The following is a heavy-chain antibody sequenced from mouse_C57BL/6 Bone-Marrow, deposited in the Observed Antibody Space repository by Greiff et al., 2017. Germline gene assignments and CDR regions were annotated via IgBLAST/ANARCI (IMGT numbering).Heavy chain of an antibody. CDR2: IHTTSGST. V-gene: IGHV1-64*01. D-gene: IGHD1-1*01. CDR1: GYTFTSYW. J-gene: IGHJ4*01. Sequence: QVQLQQPGAELVKPGASVKLSCKASGYTFTSYWMHWVKQRPGQGLEWIGMIHTTSGSTNYNEKFKSKATLTVDKSSSTAYMQLSSLTSEDSAVYYCARSFIYYFGSSCYYYAMDYWGQGTSVTVSS. CDR3: ARSFIYYFGSSCYYYAMDY.